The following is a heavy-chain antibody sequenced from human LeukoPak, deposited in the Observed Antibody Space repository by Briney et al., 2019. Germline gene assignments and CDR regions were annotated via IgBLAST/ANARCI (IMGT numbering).Heavy chain of an antibody. D-gene: IGHD2-8*01. CDR3: ARVAYCTNGVCFASLGYYYMDV. Sequence: SETLSLTCTVSGGSISSSSYYWGWIRQPPGKGLEWIGSIYYSGSTYYNPSLKSRVTISVDKSKNQFSLKLSSVTAEDTAVYYCARVAYCTNGVCFASLGYYYMDVWGKGTTVTVSS. J-gene: IGHJ6*03. V-gene: IGHV4-39*07. CDR2: IYYSGST. CDR1: GGSISSSSYY.